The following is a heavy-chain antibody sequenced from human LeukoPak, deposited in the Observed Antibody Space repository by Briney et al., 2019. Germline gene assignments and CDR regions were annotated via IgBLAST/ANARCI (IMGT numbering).Heavy chain of an antibody. Sequence: GESLKISCKGSGYSFTSYWIAWVRQMPGKGLEWMGIIYPGDSDTRYSPSFQGQVTISADKSISTAYLQWSSLKASDTAMYYCARPKSGSYPPDAFDIWGQGTVVTVSS. J-gene: IGHJ3*02. CDR2: IYPGDSDT. CDR3: ARPKSGSYPPDAFDI. V-gene: IGHV5-51*01. CDR1: GYSFTSYW. D-gene: IGHD1-26*01.